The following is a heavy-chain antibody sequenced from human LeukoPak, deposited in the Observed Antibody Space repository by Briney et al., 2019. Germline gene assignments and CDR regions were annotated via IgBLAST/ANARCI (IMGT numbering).Heavy chain of an antibody. Sequence: SETLSLTCTVSGGSISSYYWSWIRQPPGKGLEWIGYIYYSGSTNYNPSLKSRVTISVDTSKNQFSLKLSSVTAADTAVYYCARAYSILNTDAFDIWGQGTMVTVSS. J-gene: IGHJ3*02. CDR3: ARAYSILNTDAFDI. CDR2: IYYSGST. D-gene: IGHD2-15*01. V-gene: IGHV4-59*01. CDR1: GGSISSYY.